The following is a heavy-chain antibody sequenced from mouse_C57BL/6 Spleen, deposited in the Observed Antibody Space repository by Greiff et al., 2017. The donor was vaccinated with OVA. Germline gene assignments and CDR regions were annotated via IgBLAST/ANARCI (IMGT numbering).Heavy chain of an antibody. CDR2: IYPGDGDT. CDR1: GYAFSSYW. CDR3: ARCGYYEYYYAMDY. D-gene: IGHD2-3*01. J-gene: IGHJ4*01. Sequence: VQLQQSGAELVKPGASVKISCKASGYAFSSYWMNWVKQRPGKGLEWIGQIYPGDGDTNYNGKFKGKATLTADKSSRTAYMQLSSLTSEDSAVYFCARCGYYEYYYAMDYWGQGTSVTVSS. V-gene: IGHV1-80*01.